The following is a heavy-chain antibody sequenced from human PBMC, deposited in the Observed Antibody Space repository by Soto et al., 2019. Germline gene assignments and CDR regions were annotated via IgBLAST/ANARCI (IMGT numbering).Heavy chain of an antibody. CDR1: GFTFSTYA. Sequence: PGGSLRLSCAASGFTFSTYAITWVRQAPGKGLEWVSLISNSGDGTYYADSVKGRFTISRDNSQRTLNLQMNSLRAEDTAVYYCAKNGDFWSWGMDVWGQGTTVTVSS. V-gene: IGHV3-23*01. D-gene: IGHD3-3*01. J-gene: IGHJ6*02. CDR3: AKNGDFWSWGMDV. CDR2: ISNSGDGT.